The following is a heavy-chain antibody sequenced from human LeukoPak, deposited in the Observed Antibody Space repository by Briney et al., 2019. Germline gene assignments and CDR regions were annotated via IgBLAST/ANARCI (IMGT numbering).Heavy chain of an antibody. CDR1: GFTFSSYW. V-gene: IGHV3-7*01. Sequence: GGPLRLSCAASGFTFSSYWMSWVRQAPGKGLEWVANIKQDGSEKYYVDSVKGRFTISRDNAKNSLYLQMNSLRAEDAAVYYCARGGDYGDYPDYWGQGTLVTVSS. CDR2: IKQDGSEK. CDR3: ARGGDYGDYPDY. D-gene: IGHD4-17*01. J-gene: IGHJ4*02.